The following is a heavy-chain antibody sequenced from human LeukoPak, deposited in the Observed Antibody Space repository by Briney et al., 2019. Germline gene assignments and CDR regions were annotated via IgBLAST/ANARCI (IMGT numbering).Heavy chain of an antibody. CDR2: MNPNSGNT. V-gene: IGHV1-8*03. CDR1: GYTFTSYY. CDR3: ARARTYYDILTGYQSKNYYMDV. J-gene: IGHJ6*03. D-gene: IGHD3-9*01. Sequence: ASVKVSCKASGYTFTSYYIHWVRQAPGQGLEWMGWMNPNSGNTGYAQKFQGRVTITRNTSISTAYMELSSLRSEDTAVYYCARARTYYDILTGYQSKNYYMDVWGKGTTVTVSS.